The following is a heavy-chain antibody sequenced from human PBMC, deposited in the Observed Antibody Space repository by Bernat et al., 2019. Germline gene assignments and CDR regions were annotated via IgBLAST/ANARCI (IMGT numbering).Heavy chain of an antibody. Sequence: QVQLVESGGGVVQPGRSLRLSCAASGFTFRSYTMHWVRQAPDKGLEWVAIISYDGSKKYYADSVRGRFTISRDNSKNTLYLQMNSLRAEDTAVYYCARDLTIFEVIIMDDAFDIWGQGTMVTVSS. CDR3: ARDLTIFEVIIMDDAFDI. J-gene: IGHJ3*02. CDR1: GFTFRSYT. V-gene: IGHV3-30*01. D-gene: IGHD3-3*01. CDR2: ISYDGSKK.